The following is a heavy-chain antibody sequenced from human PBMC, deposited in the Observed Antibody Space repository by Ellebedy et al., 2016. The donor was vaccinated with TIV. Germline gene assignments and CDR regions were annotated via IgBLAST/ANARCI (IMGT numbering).Heavy chain of an antibody. D-gene: IGHD3-22*01. CDR1: GYSFTNYW. CDR2: IYPRDAASDT. Sequence: GESLKISCKASGYSFTNYWIGWVRQSPGKGLEWMAIIYPRDAASDTIYSPSFQGQVTISVDTSISTAYLQWSSLKASDTAIYYCARTYYYDDSGYFDFWGQGALVTVSS. CDR3: ARTYYYDDSGYFDF. J-gene: IGHJ4*02. V-gene: IGHV5-51*01.